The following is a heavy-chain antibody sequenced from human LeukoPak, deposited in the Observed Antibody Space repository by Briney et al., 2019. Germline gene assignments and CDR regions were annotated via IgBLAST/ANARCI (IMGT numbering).Heavy chain of an antibody. J-gene: IGHJ4*02. CDR1: RGSISSSSYY. CDR3: ARHSPGGFYFHF. V-gene: IGHV4-39*01. CDR2: LHHSGPT. D-gene: IGHD3-10*01. Sequence: PSETLSLTCTVSRGSISSSSYYWAWFRQPPGKGLQWIRRLHHSGPTYYNPSLKRRATISEDTSKNHLSLSLSSVTAAHTPVYYCARHSPGGFYFHFWGKRTL.